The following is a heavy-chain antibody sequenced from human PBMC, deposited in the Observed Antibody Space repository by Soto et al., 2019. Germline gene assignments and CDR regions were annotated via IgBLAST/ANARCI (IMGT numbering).Heavy chain of an antibody. CDR1: GDSVSSNIAA. Sequence: SQTLSLTCAISGDSVSSNIAAWNWIRQSPSRGLEWLGRTYYRSKWYNDYAVSVKSRITINPGTSKNQFSLQLNSVTPEDTAVYYCATAIAVAGTYYYYGMDVWGQGTTVTVSS. D-gene: IGHD6-19*01. CDR2: TYYRSKWYN. CDR3: ATAIAVAGTYYYYGMDV. J-gene: IGHJ6*02. V-gene: IGHV6-1*01.